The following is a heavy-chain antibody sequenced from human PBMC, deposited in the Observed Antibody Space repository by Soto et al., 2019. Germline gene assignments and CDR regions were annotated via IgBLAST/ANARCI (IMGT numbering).Heavy chain of an antibody. D-gene: IGHD6-6*01. V-gene: IGHV3-21*01. CDR1: GLTFSSYS. J-gene: IGHJ6*02. CDR3: ARALIAARPGYYYYYGMDV. CDR2: ISSSSSYI. Sequence: GGSLRLSCAAPGLTFSSYSMNWVRQAPGKGLEWVSSISSSSSYIYYADSVKGRFTTSRDNAKNSLYLQMNSLRAEDTAVYYCARALIAARPGYYYYYGMDVWGQGTTVTVSS.